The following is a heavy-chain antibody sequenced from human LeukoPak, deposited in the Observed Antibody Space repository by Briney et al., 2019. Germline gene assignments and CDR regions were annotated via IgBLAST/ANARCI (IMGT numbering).Heavy chain of an antibody. CDR1: GFSFSTHW. CDR2: IEQDGSER. D-gene: IGHD3-9*01. CDR3: ATSVTGNLYYFDY. Sequence: GGSLRLSCAASGFSFSTHWMSWVRQAPGKGLEWVANIEQDGSERYYVDSVKGRFTISRDNAKNSLYLQMNSLRAEDTAVYYCATSVTGNLYYFDYWGQETLVTVSS. V-gene: IGHV3-7*01. J-gene: IGHJ4*02.